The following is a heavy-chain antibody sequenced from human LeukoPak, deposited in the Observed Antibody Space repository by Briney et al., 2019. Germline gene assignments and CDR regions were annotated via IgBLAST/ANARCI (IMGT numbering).Heavy chain of an antibody. CDR1: GFTFSSYS. Sequence: AGGSLRLSCAASGFTFSSYSMNWVRQAPGKGLEWVSSISSSSSYIYYADSVKGRFTISRDNAKNSLYLQMNSLRAEDTAVYYCARHSQQLTAFDIWGQGTMVTVSS. CDR2: ISSSSSYI. J-gene: IGHJ3*02. V-gene: IGHV3-21*01. CDR3: ARHSQQLTAFDI. D-gene: IGHD6-13*01.